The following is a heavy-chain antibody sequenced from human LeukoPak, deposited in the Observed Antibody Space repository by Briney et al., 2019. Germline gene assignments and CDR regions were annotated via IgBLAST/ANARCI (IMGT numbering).Heavy chain of an antibody. CDR1: GFTFSSYA. CDR2: ISGGGGST. D-gene: IGHD6-19*01. V-gene: IGHV3-23*01. Sequence: GGSLRLSCAASGFTFSSYAMSWVRQAPGKGLEWVSAISGGGGSTYYTDSVKGRFTISRDNSKNTLYLQMSSLRAEDTAVYYCAKTSGWPYYFDYWGQGTLVTVSS. CDR3: AKTSGWPYYFDY. J-gene: IGHJ4*02.